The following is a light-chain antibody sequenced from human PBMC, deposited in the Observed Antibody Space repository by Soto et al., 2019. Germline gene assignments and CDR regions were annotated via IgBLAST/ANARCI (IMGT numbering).Light chain of an antibody. CDR1: QSISTW. CDR2: KAS. V-gene: IGKV1-5*03. Sequence: DIQMTQSPATLSASVGDTVNITCRASQSISTWLAWYQQKPGKAPTLLIYKASTLHSGVPSRFSGSGSGADFTLTISSLQPDDFGTFYCQQYTGYYSFGQGTKLEIK. J-gene: IGKJ2*03. CDR3: QQYTGYYS.